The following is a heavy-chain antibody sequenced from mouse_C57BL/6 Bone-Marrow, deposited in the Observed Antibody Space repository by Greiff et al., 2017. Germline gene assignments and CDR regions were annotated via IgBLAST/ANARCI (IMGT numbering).Heavy chain of an antibody. J-gene: IGHJ4*01. CDR3: ARYTDSNYVDDAMDY. D-gene: IGHD2-5*01. Sequence: EVMLVESGGGLVQPGGSLSLSCAASGFTFTDYYMSWVRQPPGKALEWLGFIRNKANGYTTEYSASVKGRFTISRDNSQSILYLQMNALIAEDSATYYGARYTDSNYVDDAMDYWGQGTSVTVSS. CDR2: IRNKANGYTT. V-gene: IGHV7-3*01. CDR1: GFTFTDYY.